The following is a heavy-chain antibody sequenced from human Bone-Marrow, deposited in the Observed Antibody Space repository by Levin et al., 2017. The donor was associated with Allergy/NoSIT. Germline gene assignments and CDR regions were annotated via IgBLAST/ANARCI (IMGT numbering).Heavy chain of an antibody. J-gene: IGHJ4*02. CDR2: ISYDGSNK. CDR1: GFTFSSYG. CDR3: AKEAIDVEFVDTAMSTQGDFQTYYFDY. V-gene: IGHV3-30*18. D-gene: IGHD5-18*01. Sequence: GESLKISCAASGFTFSSYGMHWVRQAPGKGLEWVAVISYDGSNKYYADSVKGRFTISRDNSKNTLYLQMNSLRAEDTAVYYCAKEAIDVEFVDTAMSTQGDFQTYYFDYWGQGTLVTVSS.